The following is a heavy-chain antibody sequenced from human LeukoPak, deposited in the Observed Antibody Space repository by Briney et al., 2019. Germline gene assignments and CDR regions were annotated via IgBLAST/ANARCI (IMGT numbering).Heavy chain of an antibody. V-gene: IGHV1-18*01. CDR3: ARDYRTDIAVVPADSFDY. Sequence: VASVKVSCKASGYTFTSYGISWVRQAPGQGLEWMGWISAYNGNTNYAQKLQGRVTMTTDTSTSTAYMELRSLRSDDTAVYYCARDYRTDIAVVPADSFDYWGQGTLVTVSS. CDR2: ISAYNGNT. D-gene: IGHD2-2*01. CDR1: GYTFTSYG. J-gene: IGHJ4*02.